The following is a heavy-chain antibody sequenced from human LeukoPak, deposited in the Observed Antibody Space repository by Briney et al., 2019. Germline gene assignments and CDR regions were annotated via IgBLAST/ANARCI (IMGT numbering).Heavy chain of an antibody. CDR2: NYHRRTT. CDR1: GYSISSCYY. V-gene: IGHV4-38-2*02. J-gene: IGHJ6*03. CDR3: ARDYGSGRRYYYMDV. D-gene: IGHD3-10*01. Sequence: SETLSLTCTVSGYSISSCYYWGWIRRPPGKVLEWIGSNYHRRTTYYNPSLKSRFTILVDTSKNRFSLKLSSVTAADTAVYYCARDYGSGRRYYYMDVWGKGTTATVSS.